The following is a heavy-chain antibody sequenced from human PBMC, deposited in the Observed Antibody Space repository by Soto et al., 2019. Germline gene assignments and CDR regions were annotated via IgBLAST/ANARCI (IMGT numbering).Heavy chain of an antibody. V-gene: IGHV4-31*03. Sequence: PSETLSLTCTVSGGSISSGGYYWSWLRQHPGKGLEWIGYIYFSGSTYYNPSLKSRITISVDTFKNQFSLRLSSVTAADTAVYYCARAVGGGLQSLDYWGQGTLVTVSS. CDR2: IYFSGST. D-gene: IGHD4-4*01. CDR3: ARAVGGGLQSLDY. J-gene: IGHJ4*02. CDR1: GGSISSGGYY.